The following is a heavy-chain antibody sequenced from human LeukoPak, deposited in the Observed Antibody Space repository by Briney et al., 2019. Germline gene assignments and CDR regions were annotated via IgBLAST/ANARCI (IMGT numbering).Heavy chain of an antibody. V-gene: IGHV3-74*01. Sequence: QPGGSLRLSCAASGFTFSSYWMHWVRQAPGKGLVWVSRINSDGSSTSYADSVKGRFTISGDNAKNTLYLQMNSLRAEDTAVYYCARVPYGEDYYYYYMDVWGKGTTVTVSS. J-gene: IGHJ6*03. D-gene: IGHD4-17*01. CDR3: ARVPYGEDYYYYYMDV. CDR1: GFTFSSYW. CDR2: INSDGSST.